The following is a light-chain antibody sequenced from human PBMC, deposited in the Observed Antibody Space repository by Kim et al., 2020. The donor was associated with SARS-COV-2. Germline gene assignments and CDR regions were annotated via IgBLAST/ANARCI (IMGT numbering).Light chain of an antibody. Sequence: DIQMTQSPSSLSASVGDRVTITCRASQGISSYLAWYQQKPGKVPKLLIYAASTLQSGVPSRFSGSGSGTDFTLTISSLQPEDVATYYCQKYNSDPWTFGQGTRVDIK. J-gene: IGKJ1*01. CDR3: QKYNSDPWT. V-gene: IGKV1-27*01. CDR1: QGISSY. CDR2: AAS.